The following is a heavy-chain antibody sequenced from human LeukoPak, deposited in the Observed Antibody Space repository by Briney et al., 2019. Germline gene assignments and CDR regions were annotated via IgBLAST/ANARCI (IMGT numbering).Heavy chain of an antibody. J-gene: IGHJ4*02. CDR3: ARSCQPYYYDSSGYFDY. Sequence: ASVKVSCKASGGTFSSYAISWVRQAPGQGLEWMGGIIPIFGTANYAQKFQGRVTITADESTSTAYMELSSLRSEDTAVYYCARSCQPYYYDSSGYFDYWGQGTLVTVSS. V-gene: IGHV1-69*13. CDR1: GGTFSSYA. CDR2: IIPIFGTA. D-gene: IGHD3-22*01.